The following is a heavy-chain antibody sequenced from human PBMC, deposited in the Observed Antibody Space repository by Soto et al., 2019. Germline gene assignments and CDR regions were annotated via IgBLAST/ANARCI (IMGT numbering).Heavy chain of an antibody. J-gene: IGHJ4*02. CDR1: GGTFSSYA. Sequence: QVQLVQSGAEVKKPGSSVKVSCKASGGTFSSYAISWVRQAPGQGLEWMGWINPQSGGTNYVQKFQGRVTMPRDTSISTAYLELSRLRSDDTAVYYCARDRAPYIYYNSSGCDYWGQGTLVTVSS. CDR3: ARDRAPYIYYNSSGCDY. V-gene: IGHV1-2*02. CDR2: INPQSGGT. D-gene: IGHD3-10*01.